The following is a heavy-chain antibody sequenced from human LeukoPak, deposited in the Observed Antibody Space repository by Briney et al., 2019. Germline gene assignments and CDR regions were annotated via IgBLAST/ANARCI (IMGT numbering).Heavy chain of an antibody. CDR2: LSGSGGST. Sequence: GGSLRLSCAASGFTFSAYAMSWVRQAPGKGLEWVSTLSGSGGSTYYTDSVKGRFTISRDNSKNTLYLQMNSLRAEDTAVYYCAKDAIQLWDYYYYYMDVWGKGTTVTVSS. CDR3: AKDAIQLWDYYYYYMDV. J-gene: IGHJ6*03. D-gene: IGHD5-18*01. V-gene: IGHV3-23*01. CDR1: GFTFSAYA.